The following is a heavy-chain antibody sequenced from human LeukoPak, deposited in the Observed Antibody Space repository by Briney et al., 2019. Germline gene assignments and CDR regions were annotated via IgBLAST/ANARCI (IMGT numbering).Heavy chain of an antibody. D-gene: IGHD1-26*01. CDR3: AKAPWELLRSGYFDY. J-gene: IGHJ4*02. CDR1: GFTFSSYG. V-gene: IGHV3-23*01. CDR2: ISGSADNT. Sequence: GGSLRLSCAASGFTFSSYGMSWVRQAPGKGLEWVSSISGSADNTYYADFVKGRFTISRDNSKNTLYLQINSLRAEDTAVYYCAKAPWELLRSGYFDYWGQGTLVTVSS.